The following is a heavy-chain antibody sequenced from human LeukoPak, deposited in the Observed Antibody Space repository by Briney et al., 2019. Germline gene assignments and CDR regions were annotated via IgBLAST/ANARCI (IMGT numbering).Heavy chain of an antibody. CDR2: ISYDGSNK. CDR3: AKASVGYGMDV. CDR1: GFTFSSYG. J-gene: IGHJ6*04. Sequence: GRSLRLSCAASGFTFSSYGMRWVRQAPGKGQEWVAVISYDGSNKYYADSVKGRFTISRDNSKNALYLQMNSLRAEDTAVYYCAKASVGYGMDVWGKGTTVTVSS. D-gene: IGHD4-23*01. V-gene: IGHV3-30*18.